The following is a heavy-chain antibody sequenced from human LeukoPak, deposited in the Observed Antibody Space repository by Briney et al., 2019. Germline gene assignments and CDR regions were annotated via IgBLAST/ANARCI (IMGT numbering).Heavy chain of an antibody. D-gene: IGHD3-10*01. V-gene: IGHV3-30*04. CDR2: MSYDGSNK. J-gene: IGHJ4*02. Sequence: GGSLRLSCAASGFTFSSYAMHWVRQAPGKGLEWVAVMSYDGSNKYYADSVKGRFTISRDNSKNTLYLQMNSLRAEDTAVYYCARARGYFGSGGGDYWGQGTLVTVS. CDR3: ARARGYFGSGGGDY. CDR1: GFTFSSYA.